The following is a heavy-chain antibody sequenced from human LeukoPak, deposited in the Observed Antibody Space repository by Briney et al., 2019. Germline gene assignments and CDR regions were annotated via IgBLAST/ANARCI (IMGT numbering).Heavy chain of an antibody. V-gene: IGHV4-31*03. CDR3: ARASMVRGLYFDY. Sequence: SETLSLTCTVSGGSISSGGYCWSWIRQHPGKGLEWIGYIYYSGSTYYNPSLKSRVTISVDTSKNQFSLKLSPVTAADTAVYYCARASMVRGLYFDYWGQGTLVTVSS. CDR2: IYYSGST. J-gene: IGHJ4*02. D-gene: IGHD3-10*01. CDR1: GGSISSGGYC.